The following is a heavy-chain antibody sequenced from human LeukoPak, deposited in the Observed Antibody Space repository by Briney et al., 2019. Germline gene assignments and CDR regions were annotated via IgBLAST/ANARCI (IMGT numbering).Heavy chain of an antibody. CDR2: ISHSGNT. CDR1: GGSVSGGSYY. Sequence: SETLSLTCTVSGGSVSGGSYYWSWVRQPPGKGLEWIGEISHSGNTNCNPSLKSRVTISVDKSENQLSLRLTSVTAADTAVYYCASHVVVTGTRGFDHWGQGTLVTVSS. J-gene: IGHJ4*02. D-gene: IGHD2-21*02. V-gene: IGHV4-39*07. CDR3: ASHVVVTGTRGFDH.